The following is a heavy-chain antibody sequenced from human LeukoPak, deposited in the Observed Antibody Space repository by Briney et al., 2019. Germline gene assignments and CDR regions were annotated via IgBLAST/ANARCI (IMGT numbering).Heavy chain of an antibody. CDR1: GFTFSTFG. CDR2: ISGSSSSI. D-gene: IGHD4-17*01. Sequence: PGGSLRLSCAASGFTFSTFGMNWVRQAPGKGLEWVSSISGSSSSIYYADSVKGRFTISRDNAKNPLYLQMNSLRAEDTAVYYCARDLTSVPTRWGQGTLVTVSS. V-gene: IGHV3-21*06. CDR3: ARDLTSVPTR. J-gene: IGHJ4*02.